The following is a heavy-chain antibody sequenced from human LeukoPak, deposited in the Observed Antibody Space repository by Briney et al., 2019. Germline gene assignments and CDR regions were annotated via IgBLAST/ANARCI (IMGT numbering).Heavy chain of an antibody. Sequence: GGSLRLSCAASGFTVSSNYMNWVRQAPGKGLEWVSVISSGGTTYYADSVKGRFTISRDNPKNTLYLQMNSLRAEDTAVYYCARDSSYYDSSALDAFDIWSQGTMVTVSS. CDR1: GFTVSSNY. D-gene: IGHD3-22*01. CDR3: ARDSSYYDSSALDAFDI. CDR2: ISSGGTT. V-gene: IGHV3-53*01. J-gene: IGHJ3*02.